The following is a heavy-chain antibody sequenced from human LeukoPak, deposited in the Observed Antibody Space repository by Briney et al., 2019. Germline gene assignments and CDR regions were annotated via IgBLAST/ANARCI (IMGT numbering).Heavy chain of an antibody. V-gene: IGHV3-53*01. CDR3: ARGWFGEPRDS. D-gene: IGHD3-10*01. J-gene: IGHJ5*02. CDR1: GLTVGNNY. Sequence: PGGSLRLSCAVSGLTVGNNYMSWVRQAPGKGLECIASIYSGGSTAYADSVKGRFTISRDNFKNTLYLQMNSLRGKDTAVYYCARGWFGEPRDSWGQGTRVTVPS. CDR2: IYSGGST.